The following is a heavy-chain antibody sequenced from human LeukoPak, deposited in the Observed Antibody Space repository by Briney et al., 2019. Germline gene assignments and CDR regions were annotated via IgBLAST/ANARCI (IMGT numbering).Heavy chain of an antibody. D-gene: IGHD6-13*01. CDR2: ISGDSATP. CDR1: GFAFNIYA. V-gene: IGHV3-23*01. J-gene: IGHJ4*02. CDR3: AKVGSSTWYMYYFDY. Sequence: GGSLRLSCAASGFAFNIYAMTWVRQAPGKGLEWVSTISGDSATPYFADSVKGRFTISRDNSKNTLYLQMNSLRVEDTAVYYCAKVGSSTWYMYYFDYWGQGALVTVSS.